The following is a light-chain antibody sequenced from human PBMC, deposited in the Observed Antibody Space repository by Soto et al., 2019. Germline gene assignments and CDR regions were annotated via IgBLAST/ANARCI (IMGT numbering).Light chain of an antibody. V-gene: IGKV2-28*01. J-gene: IGKJ1*01. CDR1: QSLLNRNGRNY. Sequence: DIVMTQSPLSLPVTPGEPASISCRSSQSLLNRNGRNYLDWYLQKPGQSPQLLIYLGSNRASGVPDRFSGSGSGTDFTLKISRVEAEDVGFYYCMQALKAHLKFGKGTKVDI. CDR2: LGS. CDR3: MQALKAHLK.